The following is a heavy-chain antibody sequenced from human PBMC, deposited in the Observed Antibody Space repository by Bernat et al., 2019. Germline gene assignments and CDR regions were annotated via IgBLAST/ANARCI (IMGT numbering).Heavy chain of an antibody. V-gene: IGHV3-73*01. CDR2: IRSKANSYAT. CDR1: GFTFSGSA. D-gene: IGHD2-15*01. J-gene: IGHJ4*02. Sequence: VQLVESGGGVVQPGRSLRLSCAASGFTFSGSAMHWVRQASGKGLEWVGRIRSKANSYATAYAASVKGRFTISRDDSKNTAYLQMNSLKTEDTAVYYCTIGYCSGGSCSRMDYWGQGTLVTVSS. CDR3: TIGYCSGGSCSRMDY.